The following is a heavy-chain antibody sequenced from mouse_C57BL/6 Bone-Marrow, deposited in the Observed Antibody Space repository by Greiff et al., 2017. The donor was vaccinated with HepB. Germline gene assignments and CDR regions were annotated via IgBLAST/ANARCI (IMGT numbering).Heavy chain of an antibody. D-gene: IGHD1-1*01. CDR1: GFNIKDDY. V-gene: IGHV14-4*01. CDR2: IDPENGDT. Sequence: EVQLQQSGAELVRPGASVKLSCTASGFNIKDDYMHWVKQRPEQGLEWIGWIDPENGDTEYASKFQGKATITADTSSNTAYLQLSSLTSEDTAVYYCTTGDYYGSRGFAYWCQGTLVTVSA. J-gene: IGHJ3*01. CDR3: TTGDYYGSRGFAY.